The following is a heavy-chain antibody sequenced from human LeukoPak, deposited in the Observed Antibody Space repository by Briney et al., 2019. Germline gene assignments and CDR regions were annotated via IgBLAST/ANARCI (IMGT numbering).Heavy chain of an antibody. Sequence: SETLSLTCAVYGGSFSGYYWNWIRQPPGKGLEWIGEINHSGSTNYNPSLKSRVTISVDTSKSQFSLKLSSVTAADTAVYYCARGDYCSSTSCFGRGYCGMDVWGQGTTVAVSS. CDR1: GGSFSGYY. CDR3: ARGDYCSSTSCFGRGYCGMDV. D-gene: IGHD2-2*01. V-gene: IGHV4-34*01. J-gene: IGHJ6*02. CDR2: INHSGST.